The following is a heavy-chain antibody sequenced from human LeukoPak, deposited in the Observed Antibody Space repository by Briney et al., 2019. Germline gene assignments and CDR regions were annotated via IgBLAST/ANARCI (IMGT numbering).Heavy chain of an antibody. CDR2: IYPGDSDT. V-gene: IGHV5-51*01. Sequence: GESLKISCKGSGYSFTSYWIGWVRQMPGKGLEWMGIIYPGDSDTRYSPSFQGQVTISADKSISTAYLQWSSLKAPHTAMYFCGKRGKRGFIMVGGVDKFWSVPGGQGALVTAS. J-gene: IGHJ5*02. D-gene: IGHD3-10*01. CDR1: GYSFTSYW. CDR3: GKRGKRGFIMVGGVDKFWSVP.